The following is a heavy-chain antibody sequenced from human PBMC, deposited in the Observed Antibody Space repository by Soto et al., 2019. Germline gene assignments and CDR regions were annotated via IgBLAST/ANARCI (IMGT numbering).Heavy chain of an antibody. CDR3: ARGGYDSNYYYGMDV. V-gene: IGHV4-31*03. CDR1: GGSISSGGYY. CDR2: IYYSGST. J-gene: IGHJ6*02. D-gene: IGHD5-12*01. Sequence: QVQLQESGPGLVKPSQTLSLTCTVSGGSISSGGYYWSWIRQHPGKGLEWIGYIYYSGSTYYNPSLKSRVTISVDTSKNQCSLKLSSVTAADTAVYYCARGGYDSNYYYGMDVWGQGTTVTVSS.